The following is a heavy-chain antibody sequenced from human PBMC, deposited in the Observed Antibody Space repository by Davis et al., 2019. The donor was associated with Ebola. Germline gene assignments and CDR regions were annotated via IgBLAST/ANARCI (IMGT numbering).Heavy chain of an antibody. V-gene: IGHV3-66*04. D-gene: IGHD4-17*01. CDR2: IYRDGRT. Sequence: GGSLRLSCAASGFTFPKYAMSWVRQAPGKGLEWVSVIYRDGRTYHADSVKGRFTISRDNSKNTVYLQMNSLRAEDTAVYYCTRHVSGDFWYFDLWGRGTLVTVSS. J-gene: IGHJ2*01. CDR3: TRHVSGDFWYFDL. CDR1: GFTFPKYA.